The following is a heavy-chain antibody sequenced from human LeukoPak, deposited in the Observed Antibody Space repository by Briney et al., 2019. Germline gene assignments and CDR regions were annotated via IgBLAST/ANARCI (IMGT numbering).Heavy chain of an antibody. J-gene: IGHJ6*02. D-gene: IGHD3-10*01. V-gene: IGHV3-23*01. Sequence: PGGSLRLSCAASGFTVSSNYMSWVRQAPGKGLEWVSAISGSGGSTYYADSVKGRFTISRDNSKNTLYLQMNSLRAEDTAVYYCAKDRGFVTPSDVWGQGTTVTVSS. CDR1: GFTVSSNY. CDR3: AKDRGFVTPSDV. CDR2: ISGSGGST.